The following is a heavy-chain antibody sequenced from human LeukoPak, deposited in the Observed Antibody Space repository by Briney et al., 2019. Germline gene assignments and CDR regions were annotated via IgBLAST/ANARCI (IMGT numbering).Heavy chain of an antibody. V-gene: IGHV1-18*01. CDR2: INTDKGDK. J-gene: IGHJ6*02. CDR3: ARAGLSRYFDWSSPSGFYYGMDV. Sequence: ASVKVSRKASGYTFSAYGITWVRQAPGQGLEWMGWINTDKGDKKYAQTFQGRVTMTTDTSTSTAYMDLRSLRSDDTAVYYCARAGLSRYFDWSSPSGFYYGMDVWGQGTTVIVSS. D-gene: IGHD3-9*01. CDR1: GYTFSAYG.